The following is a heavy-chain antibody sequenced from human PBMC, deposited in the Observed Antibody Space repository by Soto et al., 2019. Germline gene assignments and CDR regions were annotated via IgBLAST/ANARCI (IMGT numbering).Heavy chain of an antibody. J-gene: IGHJ4*02. Sequence: QITLKESGPTLVRPTQTLTLTCTFSGFSLSATGAGVAWIRQPPGEALAWLALIYWDDDTFYSQSLKTRLTITKDTSKNQVVLTMTNLDPVDTATYYCAHCGPEGSFDSWGQGTLVTVSS. CDR3: AHCGPEGSFDS. V-gene: IGHV2-5*02. CDR2: IYWDDDT. CDR1: GFSLSATGAG.